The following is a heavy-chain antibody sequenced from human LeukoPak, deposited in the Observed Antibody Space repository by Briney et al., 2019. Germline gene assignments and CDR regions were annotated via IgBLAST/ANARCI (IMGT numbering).Heavy chain of an antibody. CDR2: ISANNGNT. CDR3: ARSPASVPTRGDF. CDR1: GYTFHSYG. V-gene: IGHV1-18*01. D-gene: IGHD4-17*01. Sequence: ASVTVSCKASGYTFHSYGISWLRQAPGQGLEWMGWISANNGNTNYAQKFQGRVTMTTDTSTSTAYMELRSLRSDDTAVYYCARSPASVPTRGDFWGQGTLVTVSS. J-gene: IGHJ4*02.